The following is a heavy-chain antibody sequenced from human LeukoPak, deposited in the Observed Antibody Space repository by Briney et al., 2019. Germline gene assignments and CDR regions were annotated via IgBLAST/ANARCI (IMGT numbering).Heavy chain of an antibody. V-gene: IGHV3-7*01. CDR3: ARDWLWYYYDSSGSQRADAFDI. CDR1: GFTFDDYT. Sequence: GGSLRLSCAASGFTFDDYTMHWVRQAPGKGLEWVANIKQDGSEKYYVDSVKGRFTISRDNAKNSLYLQMNSLRAEDTAVYYCARDWLWYYYDSSGSQRADAFDIWGQGTMVTVSS. CDR2: IKQDGSEK. D-gene: IGHD3-22*01. J-gene: IGHJ3*02.